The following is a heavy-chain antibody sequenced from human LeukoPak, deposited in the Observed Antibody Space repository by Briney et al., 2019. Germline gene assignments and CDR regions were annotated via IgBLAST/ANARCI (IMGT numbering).Heavy chain of an antibody. CDR2: IIPILGIA. CDR3: ARPQGAVNEDPLDY. Sequence: RASVKVSCKASGGTFSSYAISWVRQAPGQGLEWMGRIIPILGIANYAQKFQGRVTITADKSTSTAYMELSSLRSEDTAVYYCARPQGAVNEDPLDYWGQGTLVTVSS. D-gene: IGHD4-11*01. J-gene: IGHJ4*02. V-gene: IGHV1-69*04. CDR1: GGTFSSYA.